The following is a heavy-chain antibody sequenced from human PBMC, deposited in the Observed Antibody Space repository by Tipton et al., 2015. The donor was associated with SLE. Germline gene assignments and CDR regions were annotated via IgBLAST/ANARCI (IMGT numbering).Heavy chain of an antibody. V-gene: IGHV4-59*02. Sequence: TLSLTCSVSGGSVSDYYWSWIRQSPGKGLEWIGFISNRGSTDYNPSLKTRVTISVDTSKNDFSLRLTSVTAADTAVYYCARVGAASGARYFDPWGQGMLVTVSS. D-gene: IGHD3-16*01. CDR3: ARVGAASGARYFDP. CDR2: ISNRGST. J-gene: IGHJ5*02. CDR1: GGSVSDYY.